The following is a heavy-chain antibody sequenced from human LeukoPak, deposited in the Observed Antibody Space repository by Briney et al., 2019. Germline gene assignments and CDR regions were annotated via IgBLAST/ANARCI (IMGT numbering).Heavy chain of an antibody. CDR1: GYTFTSYG. CDR2: ISAYNGNT. Sequence: ASVKVSCKASGYTFTSYGISWVRQAPGQGLEWMGWISAYNGNTNYAQKLQGRVTMTTDTSTSTAYMELRSLRSDDTAVYYCARAVRGVILDWFDPWGQGTLVTVSS. CDR3: ARAVRGVILDWFDP. V-gene: IGHV1-18*01. J-gene: IGHJ5*02. D-gene: IGHD3-10*02.